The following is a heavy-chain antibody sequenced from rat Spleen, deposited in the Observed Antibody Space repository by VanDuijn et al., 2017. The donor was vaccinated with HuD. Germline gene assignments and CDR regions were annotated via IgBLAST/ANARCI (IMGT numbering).Heavy chain of an antibody. V-gene: IGHV5-31*01. J-gene: IGHJ2*01. CDR2: ISYEGSRN. CDR3: ARHEVFDY. Sequence: EVQLMESGGGLVQPGRSLKLSCVASGFTFNNYWMTWIRQAPGKGLEWVASISYEGSRNYYGDSVKGRFTISRDNAKNTLYLQMNSLRSEDTATYYCARHEVFDYWGQGVLVTVSS. CDR1: GFTFNNYW.